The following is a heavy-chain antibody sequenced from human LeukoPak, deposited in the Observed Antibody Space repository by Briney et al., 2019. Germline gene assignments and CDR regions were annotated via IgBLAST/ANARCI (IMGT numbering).Heavy chain of an antibody. CDR3: ARGETGYSSGWRYNWFDP. D-gene: IGHD6-19*01. Sequence: SETLSLTCTVSGGSISSSSYYWGWIRQPPGKGLEWIGSIYYSGSTYYNPSLKSRVTISVDTSKNQFSLKLSSVTAADTAVYYCARGETGYSSGWRYNWFDPWGQGTLVTVSS. CDR2: IYYSGST. J-gene: IGHJ5*02. CDR1: GGSISSSSYY. V-gene: IGHV4-39*07.